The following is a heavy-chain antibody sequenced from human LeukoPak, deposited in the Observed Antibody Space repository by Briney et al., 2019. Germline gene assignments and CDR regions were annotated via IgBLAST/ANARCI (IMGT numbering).Heavy chain of an antibody. CDR3: ATIPAGGAYDI. CDR2: ISSSGSTI. Sequence: PGGSLRLSCAASGFTFSSYEMDWVRQAPGKGLEWVSYISSSGSTIYYADSVKGRFTISRDNAKNSLYLQMNSLRAEDTAVYYCATIPAGGAYDIWGQGTMVTVPS. CDR1: GFTFSSYE. D-gene: IGHD3-16*01. J-gene: IGHJ3*02. V-gene: IGHV3-48*03.